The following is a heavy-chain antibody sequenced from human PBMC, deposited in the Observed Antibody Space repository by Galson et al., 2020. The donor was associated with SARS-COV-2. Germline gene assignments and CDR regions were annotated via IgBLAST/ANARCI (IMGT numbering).Heavy chain of an antibody. D-gene: IGHD3-22*01. CDR1: GGSISSYY. J-gene: IGHJ5*02. CDR3: ARESGTNYYDSSGYYYDWFDP. V-gene: IGHV4-4*07. Sequence: SETLSLTCTVSGGSISSYYWSWIRQPAGKGLEWIGRIYTSGSTNYNPSLKSRVTMSVDTSKNQFSLKLSSVTAADTAVYYCARESGTNYYDSSGYYYDWFDPWGQGTLVTVSS. CDR2: IYTSGST.